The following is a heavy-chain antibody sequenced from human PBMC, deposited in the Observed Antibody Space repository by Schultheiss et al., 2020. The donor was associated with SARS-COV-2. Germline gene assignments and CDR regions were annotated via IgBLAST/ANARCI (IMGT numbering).Heavy chain of an antibody. CDR1: GFTFSSYA. CDR3: ARTIRITIFGVVQYFDY. D-gene: IGHD3-3*01. V-gene: IGHV3-23*01. Sequence: GGSLRLSCAASGFTFSSYAMSWVRQTPGKGLEWVSGISGSGDSTYYTDSVKGRFTISRDNSKNTLYLQMSSLRAEDTAVYYCARTIRITIFGVVQYFDYWGQGTLVTVSS. J-gene: IGHJ4*02. CDR2: ISGSGDST.